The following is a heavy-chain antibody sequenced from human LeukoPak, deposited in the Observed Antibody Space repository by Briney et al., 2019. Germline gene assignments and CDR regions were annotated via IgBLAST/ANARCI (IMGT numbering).Heavy chain of an antibody. D-gene: IGHD3-3*01. CDR2: ISYDGSNK. Sequence: GGSLRLSCAASGFTFSSYAMHWVRQAPGKGLERVAVISYDGSNKYYADSVKGRYTISRDNSKNTLYLQLNSLRAEDTAVYYCARVGDDFWSGYYGTTFDYWGQGTLVTVSS. V-gene: IGHV3-30*01. J-gene: IGHJ4*02. CDR1: GFTFSSYA. CDR3: ARVGDDFWSGYYGTTFDY.